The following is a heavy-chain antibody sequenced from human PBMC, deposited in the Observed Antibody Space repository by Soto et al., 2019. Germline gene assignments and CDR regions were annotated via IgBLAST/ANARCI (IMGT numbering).Heavy chain of an antibody. CDR3: ARSIVVVTALDY. V-gene: IGHV1-3*05. CDR2: INAGNGNT. J-gene: IGHJ4*02. Sequence: QVQLVQSGAEEKKPGASVKVSCKASGYTFTSYAMHWVRQAPGQWLEWMGWINAGNGNTKYSQKFQGRVTITRDTSASTAYMELSSLRYEDTAVYYCARSIVVVTALDYWGQGTLVTVSS. CDR1: GYTFTSYA. D-gene: IGHD2-21*02.